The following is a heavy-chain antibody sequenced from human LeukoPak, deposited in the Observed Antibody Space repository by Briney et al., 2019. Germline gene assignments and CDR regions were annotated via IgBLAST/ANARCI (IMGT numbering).Heavy chain of an antibody. J-gene: IGHJ3*02. V-gene: IGHV1-24*01. D-gene: IGHD1-26*01. CDR3: ATDSGRYCPYSDAFDI. CDR2: FVPEDGET. Sequence: ASVKVSSKASGYTFTGYYMHWGRQAPGQRVEWRGGFVPEDGETIYAQKFQGRVTMTEDTSTDTAYMELSSLRSEDTAVYYCATDSGRYCPYSDAFDIWGQGTMVTVSS. CDR1: GYTFTGYY.